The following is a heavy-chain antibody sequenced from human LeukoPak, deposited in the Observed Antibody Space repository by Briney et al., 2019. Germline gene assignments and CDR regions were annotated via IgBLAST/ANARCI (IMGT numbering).Heavy chain of an antibody. D-gene: IGHD3-10*01. V-gene: IGHV4-34*01. CDR1: GGSFSDYY. CDR3: ARDRYGGYFDY. Sequence: KPSETLSLTCTVYGGSFSDYYWSWIRQPPGKGLEWIGEINHSGSTNYNPSLKSRVTISVDTSKNQFSLKLSSVTAADTAVYYCARDRYGGYFDYWGQGTLVTVSS. CDR2: INHSGST. J-gene: IGHJ4*02.